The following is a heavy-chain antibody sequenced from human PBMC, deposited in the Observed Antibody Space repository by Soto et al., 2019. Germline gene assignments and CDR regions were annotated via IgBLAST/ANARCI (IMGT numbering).Heavy chain of an antibody. CDR1: GGTFSSYA. J-gene: IGHJ6*02. V-gene: IGHV1-69*06. CDR3: ASLRYGMDV. CDR2: IIPIFGTA. Sequence: SVKVSCKASGGTFSSYAISCVRQAPVQWLDWMGGIIPIFGTANYAQKFQGRVTITADKSTSTAYMELSSLRSEDTAVYYCASLRYGMDVWGQGTTVTVSS.